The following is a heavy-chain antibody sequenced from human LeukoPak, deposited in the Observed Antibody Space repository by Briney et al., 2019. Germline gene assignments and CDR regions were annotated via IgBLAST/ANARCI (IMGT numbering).Heavy chain of an antibody. CDR2: ISYDGSNK. D-gene: IGHD4-17*01. CDR1: GFTFSSYA. J-gene: IGHJ4*02. CDR3: ARTEGYGDADFDY. Sequence: GRSLRLCCAASGFTFSSYAMHWVRQAPGKGLEWVAVISYDGSNKYYADSVKGRFTISRDNSKNTLYLQMNSLRAEDTAVYYCARTEGYGDADFDYWGQGTLVTVSS. V-gene: IGHV3-30*01.